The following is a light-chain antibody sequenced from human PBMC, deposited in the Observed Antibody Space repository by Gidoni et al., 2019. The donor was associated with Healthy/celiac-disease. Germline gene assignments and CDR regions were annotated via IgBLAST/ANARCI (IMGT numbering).Light chain of an antibody. CDR1: SSNIGAGYD. V-gene: IGLV1-40*01. CDR2: DNS. CDR3: QSYDSSLSGGV. J-gene: IGLJ2*01. Sequence: QSVLTHPPSVSGAPGQRVTISCTGSSSNIGAGYDVHWYQQLPGTAPKLLIYDNSNRPSGVPDRFSGSKSGTSASLAITGLQAEDEADYYCQSYDSSLSGGVFGGGTKLTVL.